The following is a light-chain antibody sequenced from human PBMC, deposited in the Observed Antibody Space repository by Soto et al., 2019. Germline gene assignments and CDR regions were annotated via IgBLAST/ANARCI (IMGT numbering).Light chain of an antibody. Sequence: DIVITQSPYSLAVSLGERGTIHCKSSQKILYSSNNKNSLAWYQQKTGQSPRLVIYWASTRESGVPDRLIGSGSGTDLNLTISSLQAEDVAVYYCQKYYNNPLTCGQGTKVDIK. CDR2: WAS. J-gene: IGKJ1*01. CDR3: QKYYNNPLT. CDR1: QKILYSSNNKNS. V-gene: IGKV4-1*01.